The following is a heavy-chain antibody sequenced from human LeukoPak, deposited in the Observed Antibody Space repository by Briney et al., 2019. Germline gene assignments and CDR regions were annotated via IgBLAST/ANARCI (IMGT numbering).Heavy chain of an antibody. D-gene: IGHD6-13*01. CDR3: ARLGSSWYLNWYFDL. Sequence: SETLSLTCTVSGGSISSSSYYWGWIRQPPGKGLEWIGSIYYSGSTYYNPSLKSRVTISVDTSKNQFSLKLSSVTAADTAVYYCARLGSSWYLNWYFDLWGRGTLVTVSS. V-gene: IGHV4-39*07. CDR2: IYYSGST. CDR1: GGSISSSSYY. J-gene: IGHJ2*01.